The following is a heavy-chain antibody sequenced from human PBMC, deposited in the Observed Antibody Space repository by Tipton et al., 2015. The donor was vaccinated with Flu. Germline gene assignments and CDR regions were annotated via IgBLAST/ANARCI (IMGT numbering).Heavy chain of an antibody. D-gene: IGHD2-15*01. J-gene: IGHJ4*02. V-gene: IGHV4-4*07. CDR3: ASGYCSGGSCPVGYFDY. CDR1: GGSISSYY. CDR2: IYTSGST. Sequence: TLSLTCTVSGGSISSYYWSWIRQPAGKGLEWIGRIYTSGSTNYNPSLKSRVTMSVDTSKNQFSLKLSSVTAADTAVYYCASGYCSGGSCPVGYFDYWGQGTLVTVSS.